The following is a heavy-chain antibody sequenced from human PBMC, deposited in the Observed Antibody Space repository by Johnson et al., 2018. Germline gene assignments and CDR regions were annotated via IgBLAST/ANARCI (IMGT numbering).Heavy chain of an antibody. V-gene: IGHV1-69*01. D-gene: IGHD2-2*01. J-gene: IGHJ6*02. CDR2: IIPIFGTA. CDR1: GGTFSSYA. CDR3: ARAGYCTTTSCLYYYGMDV. Sequence: VQLVESGAEVKKPGSSVKVSCKASGGTFSSYAISWVRQAPGQGLEWMGGIIPIFGTANYAQKFQGRVTITPDEFTSPAYMELSSLRYEDTAVYYCARAGYCTTTSCLYYYGMDVWGQGTTVTVS.